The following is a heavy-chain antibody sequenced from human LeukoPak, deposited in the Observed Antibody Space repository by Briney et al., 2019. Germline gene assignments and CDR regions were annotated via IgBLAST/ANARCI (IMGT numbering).Heavy chain of an antibody. Sequence: GASVKVSCKASGYTFTSYDINWVRQATGQGLEWMGWMNPNSGNTGYAQKFQGRVTMTEDTSTDTAYMELSSLRSEDTAVYYCATLSYYGSGSYSGGFDPWGQGTLVTVSS. CDR3: ATLSYYGSGSYSGGFDP. V-gene: IGHV1-8*02. D-gene: IGHD3-10*01. CDR1: GYTFTSYD. CDR2: MNPNSGNT. J-gene: IGHJ5*02.